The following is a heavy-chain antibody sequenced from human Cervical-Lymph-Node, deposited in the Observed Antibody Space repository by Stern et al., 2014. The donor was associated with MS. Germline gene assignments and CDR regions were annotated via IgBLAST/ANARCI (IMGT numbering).Heavy chain of an antibody. V-gene: IGHV1-3*01. CDR2: INGGPGTT. CDR3: ARQPDYSDFLDF. J-gene: IGHJ4*02. CDR1: GYNFIDHA. Sequence: VQLEESGAEVKKPGASMTISCKTSGYNFIDHAINWVRQAPGQRLEWMGWINGGPGTTKYSQKFQGRVSFTRDKAASAAYMDLSSLSPDDTAVYYCARQPDYSDFLDFWGQGTLVTVSS. D-gene: IGHD4-11*01.